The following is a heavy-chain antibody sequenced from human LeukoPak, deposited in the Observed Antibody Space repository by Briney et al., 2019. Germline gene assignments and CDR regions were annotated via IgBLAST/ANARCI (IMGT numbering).Heavy chain of an antibody. V-gene: IGHV3-23*01. CDR1: GFTFSSYA. CDR3: ARDGRLYQDAFDI. J-gene: IGHJ3*02. CDR2: ISGSGGST. Sequence: GGSLRLSCAASGFTFSSYAMNRVRQAPGKGLEWVSAISGSGGSTYYADSVTGRFTISRDNSKNTLYLQMNSLRAEDTAVYYCARDGRLYQDAFDIWGQGTMVTVSS. D-gene: IGHD2-2*02.